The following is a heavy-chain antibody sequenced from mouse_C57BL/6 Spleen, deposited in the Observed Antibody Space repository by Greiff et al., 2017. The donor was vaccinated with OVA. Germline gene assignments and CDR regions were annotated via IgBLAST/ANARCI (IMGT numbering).Heavy chain of an antibody. CDR3: ARDSPHFDY. J-gene: IGHJ2*01. CDR1: GYSFTGYY. CDR2: INPSTGGT. V-gene: IGHV1-42*01. Sequence: VQLKESGPELVKPGASVKISCKASGYSFTGYYMNWVKQSPEKSLEWIGEINPSTGGTTYNQKFKAKATLTVDKSSSTAYMQLKSLTSEDSAVYYCARDSPHFDYWGQGTTLTVSS. D-gene: IGHD2-12*01.